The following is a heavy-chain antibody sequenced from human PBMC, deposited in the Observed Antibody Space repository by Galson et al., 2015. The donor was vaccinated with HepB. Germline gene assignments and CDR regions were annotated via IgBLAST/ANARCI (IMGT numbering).Heavy chain of an antibody. CDR1: GYTFINYG. D-gene: IGHD3-22*01. J-gene: IGHJ4*02. CDR3: ARDHDSSGYYRNFDY. CDR2: IIPIFGTA. Sequence: SVKVSCKASGYTFINYGISWVRQAPGQGLEWMGGIIPIFGTANYAQKFQGRVTITADESTSTAYMELSSLRSEDTAVYYCARDHDSSGYYRNFDYWGQGTLVTVSS. V-gene: IGHV1-69*13.